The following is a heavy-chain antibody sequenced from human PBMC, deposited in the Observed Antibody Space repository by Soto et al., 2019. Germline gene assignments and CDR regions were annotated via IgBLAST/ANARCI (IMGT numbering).Heavy chain of an antibody. CDR2: IKTKTDGGTT. V-gene: IGHV3-15*01. J-gene: IGHJ3*02. D-gene: IGHD2-2*01. CDR1: GFVFTNFW. CDR3: TTERCTGTNCYVKNAFDS. Sequence: GGSLRLSCEGSGFVFTNFWMHWVRHVPGKGLEWVGRIKTKTDGGTTDYAAPVKGRFTISRDDSKNTVYLQMNSLKIEDTGVYYCTTERCTGTNCYVKNAFDSWGQGTMVTVSS.